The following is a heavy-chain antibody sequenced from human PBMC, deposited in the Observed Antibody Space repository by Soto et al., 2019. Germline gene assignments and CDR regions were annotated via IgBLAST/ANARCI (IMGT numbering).Heavy chain of an antibody. CDR1: GGSISNYY. V-gene: IGHV4-59*12. Sequence: PSETLSLTCTVSGGSISNYYWSWFRQTPGKGLEWNGYVHDSWGSNYNPSLKSRITITLDTSKSQYSLKLSSVTAADTAVYYCARDLYSSGWFDPWGQGTLVTVSS. CDR3: ARDLYSSGWFDP. CDR2: VHDSWGS. J-gene: IGHJ5*02. D-gene: IGHD6-25*01.